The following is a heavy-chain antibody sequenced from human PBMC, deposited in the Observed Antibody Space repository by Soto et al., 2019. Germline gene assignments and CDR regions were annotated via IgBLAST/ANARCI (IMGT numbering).Heavy chain of an antibody. CDR2: INAGNGNT. Sequence: ASVKVTCKACGYTFTSYAMHWVRQAPGQRLEWMGWINAGNGNTKYSQKFQGRVTITRDTSASTAYMELSSLRSEDTAVYYCARDGIVVVPAAIGAYYYYYYMDVWGKGTTVTVSS. CDR1: GYTFTSYA. J-gene: IGHJ6*03. CDR3: ARDGIVVVPAAIGAYYYYYYMDV. D-gene: IGHD2-2*01. V-gene: IGHV1-3*01.